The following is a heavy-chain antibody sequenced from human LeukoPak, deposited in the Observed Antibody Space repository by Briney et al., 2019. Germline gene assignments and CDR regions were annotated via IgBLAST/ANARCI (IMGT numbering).Heavy chain of an antibody. V-gene: IGHV1-18*01. Sequence: ASVKVSCKASGYTFTSYGISWVRQAPGQGLEWMGWISAYNGNTNYAQKLQGRVTMTTDTSTSTAYMELRSLRSDDTAVYYCAKEVPYSNSWITVDYWGRGTLVTVSS. D-gene: IGHD6-13*01. J-gene: IGHJ4*02. CDR2: ISAYNGNT. CDR3: AKEVPYSNSWITVDY. CDR1: GYTFTSYG.